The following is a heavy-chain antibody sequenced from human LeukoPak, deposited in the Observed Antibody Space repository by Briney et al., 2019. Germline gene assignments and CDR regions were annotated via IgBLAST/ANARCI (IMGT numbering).Heavy chain of an antibody. CDR3: ARGENYYDSTGYDY. D-gene: IGHD3-22*01. CDR1: GLTFSNYW. J-gene: IGHJ4*02. CDR2: ISGSGGST. V-gene: IGHV3-23*01. Sequence: GGSLRLSCAASGLTFSNYWMSWVRQAPGKGLEWVSAISGSGGSTYYADSVKGRFTISRDNSKNTLYLQMNSLRAEDTAVYYCARGENYYDSTGYDYWGQGTLVTVSS.